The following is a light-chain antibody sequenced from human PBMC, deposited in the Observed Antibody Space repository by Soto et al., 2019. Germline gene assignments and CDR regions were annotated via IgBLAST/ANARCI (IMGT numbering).Light chain of an antibody. J-gene: IGKJ2*01. Sequence: EIVLTQSPDILSLSPGERATLSCRASQSVRSSYLAWYQQRPGQAPRLLIYGASSRATGNPDRFSGDGSGTDFTLTISRLEPEDFAVYYCQQYGSSPGYTFGQGTKLEIK. V-gene: IGKV3-20*01. CDR2: GAS. CDR1: QSVRSSY. CDR3: QQYGSSPGYT.